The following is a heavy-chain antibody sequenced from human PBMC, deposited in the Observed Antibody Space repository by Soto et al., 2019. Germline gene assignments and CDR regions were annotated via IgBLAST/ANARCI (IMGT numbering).Heavy chain of an antibody. V-gene: IGHV1-69*13. CDR1: GGTFSSYA. Sequence: SVKVSCKASGGTFSSYAISWVRQAPGQGLEWMGGIIPIFGTANYAQKFQGRVTITADESTSTAYMELSSLRSEDTAVYYCARTRSFNWNYEYFDYWGQGTLVTVSS. D-gene: IGHD1-7*01. CDR2: IIPIFGTA. J-gene: IGHJ4*02. CDR3: ARTRSFNWNYEYFDY.